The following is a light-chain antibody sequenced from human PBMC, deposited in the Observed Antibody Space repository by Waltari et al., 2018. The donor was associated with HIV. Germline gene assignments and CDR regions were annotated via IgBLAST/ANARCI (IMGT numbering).Light chain of an antibody. CDR2: NTD. CDR1: PGSVSTTYY. Sequence: QTVVTQEPSFSVSPGATVTLTCGLRPGSVSTTYYPSWYQQTPGQAPRTLFYNTDPRSSGVPARFSGYIVGDKAVLTITGAQADDECDYYCALYMGSGVWVFGGGTTLTVL. V-gene: IGLV8-61*01. CDR3: ALYMGSGVWV. J-gene: IGLJ3*02.